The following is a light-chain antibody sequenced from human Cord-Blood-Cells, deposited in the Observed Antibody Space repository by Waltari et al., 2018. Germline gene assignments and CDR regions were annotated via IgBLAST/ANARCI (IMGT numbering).Light chain of an antibody. J-gene: IGLJ3*02. V-gene: IGLV2-23*01. CDR1: SSDVGSYNL. CDR3: CSYAGSSNWV. CDR2: EGS. Sequence: QSALTQPASVSGSPGQSITISCTGTSSDVGSYNLVSWYQQHPGKATKLMIYEGSKRPSGFSNRFSGSKSGNTASLTISGLQAEDEADYYCCSYAGSSNWVFGGGTKLTVL.